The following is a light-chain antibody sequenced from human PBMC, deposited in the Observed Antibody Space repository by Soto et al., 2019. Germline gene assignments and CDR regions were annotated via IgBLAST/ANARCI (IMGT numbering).Light chain of an antibody. J-gene: IGKJ1*01. V-gene: IGKV3-15*01. CDR2: GAS. Sequence: EIVMTQSPATLSVSPGERATLSCSASQSVSSNLAWYQQKPGQAPRLLIYGASTRATGIPARFSGSGSGTEFTLTISSLQSEDFAVYYCQQYNNWSGTFGQGTKVEIK. CDR3: QQYNNWSGT. CDR1: QSVSSN.